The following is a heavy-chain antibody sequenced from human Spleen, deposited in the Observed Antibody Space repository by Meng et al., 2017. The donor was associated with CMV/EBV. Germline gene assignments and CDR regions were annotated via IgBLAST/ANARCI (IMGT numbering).Heavy chain of an antibody. V-gene: IGHV4-34*01. CDR1: GGSFSGYY. CDR2: INHSGST. CDR3: ARRRNIVVVPAAIDRYNWFDP. J-gene: IGHJ5*02. D-gene: IGHD2-2*02. Sequence: SETLSLTCAVYGGSFSGYYWRWIRQPPEKGLEWIGEINHSGSTNYNPSLKSRVTISVDTSKNQFSLKLSSVTAADTAVYYCARRRNIVVVPAAIDRYNWFDPWGQGTLVTVSS.